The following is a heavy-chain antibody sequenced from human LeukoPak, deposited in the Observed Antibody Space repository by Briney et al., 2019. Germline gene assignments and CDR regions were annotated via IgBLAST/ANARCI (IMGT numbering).Heavy chain of an antibody. J-gene: IGHJ3*02. CDR3: ARRLHRDAFDI. V-gene: IGHV5-51*01. Sequence: GESLKISCKGSGCSFTSYWIGWVRQMPGKGLEWMGIIYPGDSDTRYSPSFQGQVTISAGKSISTAYLQWSSLKASDTAMYYCARRLHRDAFDIWGQGTMVTVSS. CDR2: IYPGDSDT. CDR1: GCSFTSYW.